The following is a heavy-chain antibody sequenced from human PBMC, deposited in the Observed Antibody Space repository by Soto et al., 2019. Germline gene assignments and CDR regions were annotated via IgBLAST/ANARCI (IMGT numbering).Heavy chain of an antibody. V-gene: IGHV4-59*12. CDR1: GDSISSYY. Sequence: SETLSLTCTVSGDSISSYYWSWIRQPPGKGLEWIGYIHYSGSTNYNPSLKSRVTTSVDTSKNQFPLRLSSVTAADTAVYYCARLRNLGTIDSWGQGTLVTVSS. D-gene: IGHD1-7*01. J-gene: IGHJ4*02. CDR3: ARLRNLGTIDS. CDR2: IHYSGST.